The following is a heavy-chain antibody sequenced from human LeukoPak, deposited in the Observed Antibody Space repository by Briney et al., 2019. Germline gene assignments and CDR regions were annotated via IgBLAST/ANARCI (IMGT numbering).Heavy chain of an antibody. CDR1: GYNFNRYA. CDR2: GSTSNGGT. D-gene: IGHD5-18*01. CDR3: AGVADTSKVTPGFDT. Sequence: GSVKVSCKTSGYNFNRYAITGVRQAPGQGLEWMGCGSTSNGGTNYAGTFRGRVAMTTDTVTQTADMALRRLRAGGTAIYFCAGVADTSKVTPGFDTWGQGTLVTVSS. J-gene: IGHJ4*02. V-gene: IGHV1-18*01.